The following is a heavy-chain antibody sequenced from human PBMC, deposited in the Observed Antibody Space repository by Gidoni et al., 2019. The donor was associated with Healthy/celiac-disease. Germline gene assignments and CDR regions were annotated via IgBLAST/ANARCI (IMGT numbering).Heavy chain of an antibody. CDR3: ARPLNRVYDYIWGSEFYYGMDV. D-gene: IGHD3-16*01. Sequence: QVQLVESGGGVVQPGRSLSLPCAASGFTFSSYALLWVRQAPGTGLEWVAVISYDGSNKYYADSVKGRFTISRDNSKNTLYLQMNSLRAEDTAVYYCARPLNRVYDYIWGSEFYYGMDVWGQGTTVTVSS. CDR2: ISYDGSNK. V-gene: IGHV3-30-3*01. CDR1: GFTFSSYA. J-gene: IGHJ6*02.